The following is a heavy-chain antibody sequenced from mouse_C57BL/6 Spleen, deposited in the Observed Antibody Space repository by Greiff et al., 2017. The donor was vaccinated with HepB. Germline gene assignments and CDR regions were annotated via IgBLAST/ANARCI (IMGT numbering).Heavy chain of an antibody. J-gene: IGHJ2*01. V-gene: IGHV5-17*01. CDR3: ARQGYGSSYDYFDY. CDR1: GFTFSDYG. CDR2: ISSGSSTI. Sequence: EVRLVESGGGLVKPGGSLKLSCAASGFTFSDYGMHWVRQAPEKGLEWVAYISSGSSTIYYADTVKGRFTISRDNAKNTLFLQMTSLRSEDTAMYYCARQGYGSSYDYFDYWGQGTTLTVSS. D-gene: IGHD1-1*01.